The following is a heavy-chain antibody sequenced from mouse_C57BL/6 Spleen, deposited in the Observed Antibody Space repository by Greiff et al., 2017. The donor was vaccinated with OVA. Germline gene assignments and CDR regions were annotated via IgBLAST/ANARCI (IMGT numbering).Heavy chain of an antibody. V-gene: IGHV5-16*01. J-gene: IGHJ2*01. D-gene: IGHD1-1*01. CDR2: INYDGSST. Sequence: EVQLQQSEGGLVQPGSSMKLSCTASGFTFSDYYMAWVRQVPEKGLEWVANINYDGSSTYYLDSLKSRFIISRDNAKNTLYLQMSSLKSEDTATYYCARGKVITTEGYFDYWGQGTTLTVSS. CDR1: GFTFSDYY. CDR3: ARGKVITTEGYFDY.